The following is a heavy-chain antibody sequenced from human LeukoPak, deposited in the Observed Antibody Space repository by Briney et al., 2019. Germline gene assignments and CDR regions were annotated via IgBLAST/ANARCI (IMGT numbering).Heavy chain of an antibody. V-gene: IGHV4-61*01. CDR1: GGSISSSSYY. Sequence: SETLSLTCTVSGGSISSSSYYWSWIRQPPGKGLEWIGYIYYSGSTYYNPSLKSRVTILVATSKNQFSLKLSSVTAADTAVYFCARGATNWFDPWGQGTLVTVSS. CDR3: ARGATNWFDP. J-gene: IGHJ5*02. CDR2: IYYSGST.